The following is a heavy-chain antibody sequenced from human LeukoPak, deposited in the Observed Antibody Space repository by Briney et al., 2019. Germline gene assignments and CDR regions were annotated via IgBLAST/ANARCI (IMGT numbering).Heavy chain of an antibody. J-gene: IGHJ3*02. D-gene: IGHD3-22*01. CDR3: ARGDYYDSSGYLTPIAFDI. V-gene: IGHV4-4*07. CDR2: IYNTGSA. CDR1: GASISSHY. Sequence: SETLSLTCNVSGASISSHYWNWIRQPAGKGLEWIGRIYNTGSANYNPSLKSRVTMSLDTSRNQISLKLTSVTAADTAVYYCARGDYYDSSGYLTPIAFDIWGQGTMVTVSS.